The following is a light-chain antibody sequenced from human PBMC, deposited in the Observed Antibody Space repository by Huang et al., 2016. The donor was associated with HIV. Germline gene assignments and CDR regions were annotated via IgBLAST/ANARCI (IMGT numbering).Light chain of an antibody. CDR2: KAS. CDR1: ESICSW. Sequence: IQMTQSPSTLSASVGDRVTFTCRASESICSWLAWYQHKPGKAPKLLIYKASTSTSDVPSRFSGSGSGTQFTLIISSLQPDDFATYYCQQYSTSMYSFGQGTKVEIK. J-gene: IGKJ2*01. V-gene: IGKV1-5*03. CDR3: QQYSTSMYS.